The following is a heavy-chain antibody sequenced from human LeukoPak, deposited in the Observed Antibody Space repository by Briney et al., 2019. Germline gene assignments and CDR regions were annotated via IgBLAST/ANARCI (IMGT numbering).Heavy chain of an antibody. D-gene: IGHD6-13*01. CDR3: ARAYFSSWYMNWFDP. J-gene: IGHJ5*02. CDR1: GYSISSGYY. V-gene: IGHV4-38-2*02. CDR2: IYPSGST. Sequence: SETLSFTCTVSGYSISSGYYWGWIRQPPGKGLEWIGSIYPSGSTYYYPSLKSRVTISLDTSKNQSALKLSSVTAADTAVYYCARAYFSSWYMNWFDPWGQGTLVTVSS.